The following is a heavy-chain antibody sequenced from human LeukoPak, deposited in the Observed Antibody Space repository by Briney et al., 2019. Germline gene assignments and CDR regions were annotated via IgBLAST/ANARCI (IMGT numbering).Heavy chain of an antibody. D-gene: IGHD3-3*01. J-gene: IGHJ6*02. CDR3: AKRARTLIRGNVLRFLEWLFHYGMDV. CDR1: GFTFSSYA. CDR2: ISGSGGST. Sequence: GGSLRLSCAASGFTFSSYAMSWVRQAPGKGLEWVSAISGSGGSTYYADSVKGRFTISRDNSKNTLYLQMNSLRAEDTAIYYCAKRARTLIRGNVLRFLEWLFHYGMDVWGQGTTVTVSS. V-gene: IGHV3-23*01.